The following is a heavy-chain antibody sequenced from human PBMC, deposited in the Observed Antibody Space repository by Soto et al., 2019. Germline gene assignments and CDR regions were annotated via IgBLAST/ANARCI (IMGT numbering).Heavy chain of an antibody. CDR2: IIPIFGTA. Sequence: QGLEWMGWIIPIFGTANYAQKFQGRVTITADESTSTAYMELSSLRSEDTAVYYCARAPPDCCCRAEDGIRALCTVSAFRRNRSSDL. D-gene: IGHD1-1*01. CDR3: ARAPPDCCCRAEDGIRALCTVSAFRRNRSSDL. J-gene: IGHJ2*01. V-gene: IGHV1-69*01.